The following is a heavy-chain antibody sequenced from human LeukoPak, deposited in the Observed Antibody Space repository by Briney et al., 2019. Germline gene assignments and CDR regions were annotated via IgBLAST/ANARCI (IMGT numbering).Heavy chain of an antibody. CDR3: ARARGLDYYFDY. Sequence: GGSLRRSCAASGFTFSSYSMNWVRQAPGKGLEWVSSISSSSSYIYYADSVKGRFTISRDNAKKSLYLQMNSLRAEDTAVYYCARARGLDYYFDYWGQGTLVTVSS. CDR2: ISSSSSYI. D-gene: IGHD3/OR15-3a*01. CDR1: GFTFSSYS. V-gene: IGHV3-21*01. J-gene: IGHJ4*02.